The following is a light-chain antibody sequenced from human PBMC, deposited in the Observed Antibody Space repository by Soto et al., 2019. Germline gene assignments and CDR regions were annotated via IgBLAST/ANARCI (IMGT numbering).Light chain of an antibody. V-gene: IGLV2-8*01. CDR2: EVS. J-gene: IGLJ1*01. Sequence: SALTQPPSASGSPGQSVTISCTGTSSDVGGYNYVSWYQQHPGKAPKLMIYEVSKRPSGVPDRFSGSKSGNTASLTVSGLQAEDEADYYCSSYAGSNNLLYVFGTGPKLTVL. CDR3: SSYAGSNNLLYV. CDR1: SSDVGGYNY.